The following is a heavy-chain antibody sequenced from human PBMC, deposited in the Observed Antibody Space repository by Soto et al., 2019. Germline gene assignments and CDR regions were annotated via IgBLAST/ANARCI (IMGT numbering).Heavy chain of an antibody. CDR2: IKQDGSEK. CDR1: GFTFSSYW. D-gene: IGHD3-10*01. Sequence: GGSLRLSCAASGFTFSSYWMSWVRQAPGKGLEWVANIKQDGSEKYYVDSVKGRFTISRDNAMNSLYLQMNSLRAEDTAVYYCARGGYGSGSYPVGYWGQGTLVTVSS. V-gene: IGHV3-7*05. CDR3: ARGGYGSGSYPVGY. J-gene: IGHJ4*02.